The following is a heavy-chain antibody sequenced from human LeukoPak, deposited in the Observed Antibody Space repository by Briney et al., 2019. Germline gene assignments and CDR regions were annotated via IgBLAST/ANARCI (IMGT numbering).Heavy chain of an antibody. J-gene: IGHJ4*02. V-gene: IGHV1-2*06. CDR3: ARGRNSVYYFNVVAPSYFDY. CDR2: INPSSGGT. Sequence: GASVKVSCKASGYTFTGYYMHWVRQAPGQGLEWMGRINPSSGGTNYAQKFQGRVTVTRDTSINTAYMDLSRLRSDDTAVYYCARGRNSVYYFNVVAPSYFDYWGQGTLVTVSS. D-gene: IGHD3-22*01. CDR1: GYTFTGYY.